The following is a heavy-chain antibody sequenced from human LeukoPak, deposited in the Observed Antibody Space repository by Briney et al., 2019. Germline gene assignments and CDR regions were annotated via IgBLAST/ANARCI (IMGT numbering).Heavy chain of an antibody. CDR3: ASLRVPGDFDY. CDR1: GFTFSSYS. V-gene: IGHV3-53*01. J-gene: IGHJ4*02. D-gene: IGHD3-16*01. CDR2: IYSGGST. Sequence: GGSLRLSCAASGFTFSSYSMNCVRQAPGEGLEWVSGIYSGGSTYYADSVKGRFTISRDNSKNTLYLQMNSLRAEDTAVYYCASLRVPGDFDYWGQGTLVTVSS.